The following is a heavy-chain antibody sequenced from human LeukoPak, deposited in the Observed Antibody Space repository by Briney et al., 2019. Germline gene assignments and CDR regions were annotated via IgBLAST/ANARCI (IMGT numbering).Heavy chain of an antibody. J-gene: IGHJ4*02. Sequence: GGSLRLSCAASGFTFSSYSMNWVRQAPGNGLEWVSYISSSSSTIYYADSVKGRFTISRDNAKNSLYLQVNSLRAEDTAVYYCARDVGGKAVAVYFDYWGQGTLVTVSS. D-gene: IGHD6-19*01. CDR1: GFTFSSYS. V-gene: IGHV3-48*01. CDR2: ISSSSSTI. CDR3: ARDVGGKAVAVYFDY.